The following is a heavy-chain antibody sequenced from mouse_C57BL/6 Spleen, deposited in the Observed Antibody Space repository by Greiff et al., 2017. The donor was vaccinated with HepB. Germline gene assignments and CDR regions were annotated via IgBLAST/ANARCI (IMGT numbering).Heavy chain of an antibody. V-gene: IGHV5-9-1*02. CDR3: TRGDYDVGYAMDY. Sequence: EVHLVESGEGLVKPGGSLKLSCAASGFTFSSYAMSWVRQTPEKRLEWVAYISSGGDYIYYADTVKGRFTISRDNARNTLYLQMSSLKSEDTAMYYCTRGDYDVGYAMDYWGQGTSVTVSS. D-gene: IGHD2-4*01. CDR1: GFTFSSYA. J-gene: IGHJ4*01. CDR2: ISSGGDYI.